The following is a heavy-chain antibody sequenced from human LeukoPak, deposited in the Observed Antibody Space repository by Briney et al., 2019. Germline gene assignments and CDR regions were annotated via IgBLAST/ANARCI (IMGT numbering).Heavy chain of an antibody. CDR3: ARHSSSWHVYYYYYMDV. CDR2: INAYNGDT. CDR1: GYTLTSYG. Sequence: ASVKVSCKASGYTLTSYGISWVRQAPGQGLEWMGWINAYNGDTNYTQKLQDRVTMTTDTSTGTAYMELRSLRSDDTAVYYCARHSSSWHVYYYYYMDVWGKGTTVTVSS. V-gene: IGHV1-18*01. D-gene: IGHD6-13*01. J-gene: IGHJ6*03.